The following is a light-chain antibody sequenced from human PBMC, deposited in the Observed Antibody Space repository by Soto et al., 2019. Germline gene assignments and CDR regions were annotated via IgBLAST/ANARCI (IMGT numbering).Light chain of an antibody. Sequence: EIVMTQSPVTLSASPGESATLSCRASQSVSINLAWYQHKPGQAPRLLIYGASTRATGIPARFSGSGSGTEFTLTISSLQSEDFALYDCQQYNKWPLTFGGGTKVEIK. CDR2: GAS. CDR3: QQYNKWPLT. V-gene: IGKV3D-15*01. CDR1: QSVSIN. J-gene: IGKJ4*01.